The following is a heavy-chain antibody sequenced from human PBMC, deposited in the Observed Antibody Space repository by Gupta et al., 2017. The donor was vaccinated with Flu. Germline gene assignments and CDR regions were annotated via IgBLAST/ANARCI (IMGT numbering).Heavy chain of an antibody. Sequence: EVRLFESGGDLVQPGGSLRLSCVASEFPFDMFAISWITRVPGTGRGGLPGISGSGPSTYYADSGKGRVTISREKSQSRLFLKINSLRDDDTAVYYCAKDQGGYCAGSSCASVFDFWGQGTLVTVSS. CDR2: ISGSGPST. CDR1: EFPFDMFA. CDR3: AKDQGGYCAGSSCASVFDF. D-gene: IGHD2-15*01. J-gene: IGHJ4*02. V-gene: IGHV3-23*01.